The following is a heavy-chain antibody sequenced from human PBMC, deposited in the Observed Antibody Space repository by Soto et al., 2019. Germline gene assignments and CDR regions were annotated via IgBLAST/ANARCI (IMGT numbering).Heavy chain of an antibody. CDR3: ASPITMVRGVRYFDY. V-gene: IGHV4-39*01. CDR1: GGSISSSSYY. J-gene: IGHJ4*02. Sequence: QLQLQESGPGLVKPSETLSLTCTVSGGSISSSSYYWGWIRQPPGKGLEWIGNIYNSGRTYYNPSLKSRVTISVDTSKNRFSLKRSSVTAADTATYYCASPITMVRGVRYFDYWGQGTLVTVSS. CDR2: IYNSGRT. D-gene: IGHD3-10*01.